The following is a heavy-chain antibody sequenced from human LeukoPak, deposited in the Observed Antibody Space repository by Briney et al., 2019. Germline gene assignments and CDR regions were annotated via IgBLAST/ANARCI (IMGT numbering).Heavy chain of an antibody. D-gene: IGHD4-17*01. CDR2: MNPNSGNT. V-gene: IGHV1-18*01. Sequence: ASVKVSCKASGYTFTSYDINWVRQATGQGLEWMGWMNPNSGNTNYAQKLQGRVTMTTDTSTSTAYMELRSLRSDDTAVYYCARQTTNDAFDIWGQGTMVTVSS. CDR1: GYTFTSYD. J-gene: IGHJ3*02. CDR3: ARQTTNDAFDI.